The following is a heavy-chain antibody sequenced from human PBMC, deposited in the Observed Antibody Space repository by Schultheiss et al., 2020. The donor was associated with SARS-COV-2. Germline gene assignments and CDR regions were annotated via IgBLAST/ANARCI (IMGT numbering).Heavy chain of an antibody. CDR3: AREDCSSPSSHNWFDP. V-gene: IGHV4-30-4*01. CDR1: GDSISSGDYY. J-gene: IGHJ5*02. Sequence: SETLSLTCTVSGDSISSGDYYWNWIRQPPGKGLEWIAYIYYNGSPFYNPSLGSRTTISVDTSKNQFSLKLSSVTAADTAVYYCAREDCSSPSSHNWFDPWGQGTLVTVSS. D-gene: IGHD2-2*01. CDR2: IYYNGSP.